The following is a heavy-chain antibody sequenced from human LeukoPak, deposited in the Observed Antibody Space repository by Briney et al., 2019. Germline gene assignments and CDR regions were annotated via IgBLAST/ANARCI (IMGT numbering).Heavy chain of an antibody. Sequence: SQTLSLTCAISGDSVSSNSAAWNWIRQSPSRGLEWLGRTYYRSKWYNDYAVSVKSRITINPDTSKNQFSLQLNSVTPEDTAVYYCARGAFLAYYYYYGMDVRGQGTTVTVSS. CDR2: TYYRSKWYN. V-gene: IGHV6-1*01. CDR3: ARGAFLAYYYYYGMDV. J-gene: IGHJ6*02. CDR1: GDSVSSNSAA. D-gene: IGHD2/OR15-2a*01.